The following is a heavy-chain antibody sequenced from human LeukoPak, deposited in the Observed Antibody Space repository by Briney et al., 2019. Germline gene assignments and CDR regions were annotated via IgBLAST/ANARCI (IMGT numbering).Heavy chain of an antibody. CDR1: GYTFSPYY. D-gene: IGHD4-11*01. CDR2: ISPSRGGT. V-gene: IGHV1-2*06. CDR3: ARDRNTNYRFDF. J-gene: IGHJ4*02. Sequence: ASVKVSCKTSGYTFSPYYIHWVRQAPGQGLEWMGRISPSRGGTTYAQKFQGRVTMTGDTSVSTAYMEVNSLKSDDPAVYYCARDRNTNYRFDFWGQGTLVIVSS.